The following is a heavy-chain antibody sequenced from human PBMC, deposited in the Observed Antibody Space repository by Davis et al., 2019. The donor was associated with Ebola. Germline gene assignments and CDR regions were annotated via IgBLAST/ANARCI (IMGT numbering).Heavy chain of an antibody. J-gene: IGHJ6*02. Sequence: ASVKVSCKASGYTFTSYGISWVRQAPGQGLEWMGWISAYNGNTNYAQKRQGRVTMTTDTSTSTAYMELRSLRSDDTAVYYCARADVERYSYGTLLYYYYYGMDVWGQGTTVTVSS. CDR1: GYTFTSYG. D-gene: IGHD5-18*01. CDR2: ISAYNGNT. V-gene: IGHV1-18*01. CDR3: ARADVERYSYGTLLYYYYYGMDV.